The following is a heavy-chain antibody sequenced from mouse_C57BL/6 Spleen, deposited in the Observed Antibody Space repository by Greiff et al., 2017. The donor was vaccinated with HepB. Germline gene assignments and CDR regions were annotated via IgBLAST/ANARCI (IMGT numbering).Heavy chain of an antibody. J-gene: IGHJ2*01. CDR3: AREGYYGNLDFDY. D-gene: IGHD2-1*01. CDR1: GYTFTSYG. Sequence: QVQLQQSGAELARPGASVKLSCKASGYTFTSYGISWVKQRTGQGLEWIGEIYPRSGNTYYNEKFKGKVTLTADKSSSTAYMELRSLTSEDSAVYFCAREGYYGNLDFDYWGQGTTLTVSS. CDR2: IYPRSGNT. V-gene: IGHV1-81*01.